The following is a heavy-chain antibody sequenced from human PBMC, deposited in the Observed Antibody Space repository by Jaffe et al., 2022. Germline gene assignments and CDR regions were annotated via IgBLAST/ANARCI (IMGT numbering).Heavy chain of an antibody. D-gene: IGHD3-10*01. CDR2: IYHSGST. CDR3: ARDYVVRGVMNNWFDP. J-gene: IGHJ5*02. V-gene: IGHV4-38-2*02. CDR1: GYSISSGYY. Sequence: QVQLQESGPGLVKPSETLSLTCAVSGYSISSGYYWGWIRQPPGKGLEWIGSIYHSGSTYYNPSLKSRVTISVDTSKNQFSLKLSSVTAADTAVYYCARDYVVRGVMNNWFDPWGQGTLVTVSS.